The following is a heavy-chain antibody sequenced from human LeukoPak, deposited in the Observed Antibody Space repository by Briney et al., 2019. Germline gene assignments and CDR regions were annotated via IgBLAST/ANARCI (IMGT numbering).Heavy chain of an antibody. CDR2: IYYSGST. CDR3: ARVSGGYGEWWFDP. V-gene: IGHV4-59*01. Sequence: PSETLSLTCTVSGGSISSYYWSWIRQPPGKGLEWIGYIYYSGSTNYNPSLKSRVTISVDTSKNQFSLKLSSVTAADTAVYYCARVSGGYGEWWFDPWGQGTLVTVSS. J-gene: IGHJ5*02. D-gene: IGHD5-12*01. CDR1: GGSISSYY.